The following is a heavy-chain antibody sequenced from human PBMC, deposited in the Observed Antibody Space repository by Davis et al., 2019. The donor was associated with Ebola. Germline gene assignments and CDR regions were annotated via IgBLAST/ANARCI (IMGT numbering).Heavy chain of an antibody. D-gene: IGHD3-10*01. J-gene: IGHJ4*02. V-gene: IGHV4-39*01. CDR2: IYYSGST. Sequence: MPSETLSLTCTVSGGSISSSSYYWGWIRQPPGKGLEWIGSIYYSGSTYYNPSLKSRVTISVDTSKNQFSLKLSSVTAADTAVYYCARVLLWFGDRDYFDYWGQGTLVTVSS. CDR1: GGSISSSSYY. CDR3: ARVLLWFGDRDYFDY.